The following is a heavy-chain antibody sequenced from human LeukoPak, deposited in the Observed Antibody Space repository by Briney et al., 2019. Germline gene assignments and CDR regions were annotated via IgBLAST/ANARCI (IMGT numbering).Heavy chain of an antibody. Sequence: SETLFLTCTVSGGSISSSSYYWGWIRQPPGKGLEWIGSIYYSGSTYYNPSLKSRVTISVDTSKNQFSLKLSSVTAADTAVYYCALTAYSSSWLDYWGQGTLVTVSS. V-gene: IGHV4-39*01. CDR2: IYYSGST. CDR3: ALTAYSSSWLDY. D-gene: IGHD6-13*01. J-gene: IGHJ4*02. CDR1: GGSISSSSYY.